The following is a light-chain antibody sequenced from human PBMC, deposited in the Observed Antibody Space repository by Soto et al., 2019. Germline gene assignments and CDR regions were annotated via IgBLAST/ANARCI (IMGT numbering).Light chain of an antibody. CDR1: QDITDY. Sequence: DIQMTQSPSSLSASVGDRVSITCQASQDITDYLNWCQQKPGKAPNLLIYDASNLETGVPSRFTGSGYGTDFTLTIDNVQPEDSASYYCQQFYYYAHTFGQGTKLEVK. CDR3: QQFYYYAHT. CDR2: DAS. J-gene: IGKJ2*01. V-gene: IGKV1-33*01.